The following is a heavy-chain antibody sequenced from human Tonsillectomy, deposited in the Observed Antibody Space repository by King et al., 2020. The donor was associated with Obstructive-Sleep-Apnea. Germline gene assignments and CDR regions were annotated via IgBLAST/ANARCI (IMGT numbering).Heavy chain of an antibody. V-gene: IGHV4-59*01. J-gene: IGHJ5*02. CDR1: GGSISSYY. Sequence: QLQESGPGLVKPSETLSLTCTVSGGSISSYYWSWLRQPPGKGLEWIGYIYYMGSTNYNPSLKSRVTISVDTSKNQFSLRLSSVTAADTAVYYCASGRGGGEDWFDPWSQGTLVTVSS. CDR2: IYYMGST. CDR3: ASGRGGGEDWFDP. D-gene: IGHD1-26*01.